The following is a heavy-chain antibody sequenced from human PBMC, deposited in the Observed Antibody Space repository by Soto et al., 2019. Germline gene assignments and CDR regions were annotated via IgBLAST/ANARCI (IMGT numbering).Heavy chain of an antibody. CDR1: GGTFSSYA. Sequence: GSSVKVSCKASGGTFSSYAISWVRQAPGQGLEWMGGIIPIFGTANYAQKFQGRVTITADESTSTAYMELSSLRSEDTAVYYCARDKRVIVVVPAVNYYYYYGMDVWGQGITVTVSS. D-gene: IGHD2-2*01. CDR2: IIPIFGTA. V-gene: IGHV1-69*13. CDR3: ARDKRVIVVVPAVNYYYYYGMDV. J-gene: IGHJ6*02.